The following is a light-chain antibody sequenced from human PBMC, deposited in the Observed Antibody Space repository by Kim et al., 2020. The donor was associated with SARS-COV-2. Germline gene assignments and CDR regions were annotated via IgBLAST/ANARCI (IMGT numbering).Light chain of an antibody. V-gene: IGLV2-14*03. J-gene: IGLJ3*02. CDR1: SSDGGGYNY. CDR3: SSYTSSSWV. Sequence: PGTSITISCTGTSSDGGGYNYVSWYQQHPGKAPKLMIYDVSNRPSGVSNRFSGSKSGNTASLTISGLQAEDEADYYCSSYTSSSWVFGGGTQLTVL. CDR2: DVS.